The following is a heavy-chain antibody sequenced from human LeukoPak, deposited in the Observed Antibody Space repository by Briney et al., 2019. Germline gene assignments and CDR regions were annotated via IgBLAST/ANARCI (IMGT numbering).Heavy chain of an antibody. D-gene: IGHD5-18*01. CDR1: GFTFSSYA. V-gene: IGHV3-23*01. Sequence: GGSLRLSCAASGFTFSSYAMSWVRQAPGKGLEWVSAISGSGGSTYYAYSVKGRFTTSRDNSKNTLYLQMNSLRAEDTAVYYCAKGPRGYSSKNAFDIWGQGTMVTVSS. CDR3: AKGPRGYSSKNAFDI. CDR2: ISGSGGST. J-gene: IGHJ3*02.